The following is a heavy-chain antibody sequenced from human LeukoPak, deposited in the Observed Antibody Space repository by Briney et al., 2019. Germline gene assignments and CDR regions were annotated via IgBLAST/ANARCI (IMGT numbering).Heavy chain of an antibody. J-gene: IGHJ4*02. CDR1: GFTFSSYG. V-gene: IGHV3-33*06. CDR2: IWYDGSNK. D-gene: IGHD6-13*01. CDR3: AKDRSSWFDY. Sequence: GGSLRLSCAASGFTFSSYGMHWVRQAPGKGLEWVAVIWYDGSNKYHADSVKGRFTISRDNSKNTLYLQMSSLRAEDTAVYYCAKDRSSWFDYWGQGTLVTVSS.